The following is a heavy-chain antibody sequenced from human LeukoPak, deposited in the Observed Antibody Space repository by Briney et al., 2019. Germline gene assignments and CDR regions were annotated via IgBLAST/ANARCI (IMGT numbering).Heavy chain of an antibody. V-gene: IGHV4-39*07. J-gene: IGHJ4*02. Sequence: SETLSLTCTVSGGSISSYYWDWIRQPPGKGLEWLGSIYYSGSTYYNPSLKSRVTISVDTSKNQFSLKLSSVTAADTAVYYCARDAEEAYCGGDCSHWGQGTLVTVSS. CDR2: IYYSGST. CDR3: ARDAEEAYCGGDCSH. CDR1: GGSISSYY. D-gene: IGHD2-21*01.